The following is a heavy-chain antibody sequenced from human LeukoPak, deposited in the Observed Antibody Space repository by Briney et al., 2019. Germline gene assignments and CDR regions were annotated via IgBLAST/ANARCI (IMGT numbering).Heavy chain of an antibody. CDR2: IYYSGST. D-gene: IGHD3-16*01. CDR3: ARIGDRDDTYFVY. V-gene: IGHV4-59*08. J-gene: IGHJ4*02. Sequence: LETLSLTCTVSGGSISSYYWSWIRQPPGKGLEWIGYIYYSGSTNYNPSLKSRVTISVDTSKNQFSLKLSSVTAADTAVYYCARIGDRDDTYFVYWGQGNLVTVSS. CDR1: GGSISSYY.